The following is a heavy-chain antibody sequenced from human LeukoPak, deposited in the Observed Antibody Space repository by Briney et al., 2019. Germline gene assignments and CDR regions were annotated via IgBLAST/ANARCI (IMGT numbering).Heavy chain of an antibody. Sequence: ASVKVSCKASGYTFTDHYMHWVRQAPGQGLEWMGWIQTHGGGTEYAQKFQGWVTMTRDTSLSTAYMEVSRLTSDDTAVYYCARGRPISLKVVIESYGMDVWGQGTTVIVSS. V-gene: IGHV1-2*04. CDR2: IQTHGGGT. J-gene: IGHJ6*02. CDR1: GYTFTDHY. CDR3: ARGRPISLKVVIESYGMDV. D-gene: IGHD3-22*01.